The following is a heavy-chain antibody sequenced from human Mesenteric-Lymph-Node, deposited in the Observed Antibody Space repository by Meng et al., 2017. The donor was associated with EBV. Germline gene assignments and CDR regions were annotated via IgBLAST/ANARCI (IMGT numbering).Heavy chain of an antibody. D-gene: IGHD3-10*01. V-gene: IGHV2-5*02. CDR3: AHRPPFGELLDY. J-gene: IGHJ4*02. CDR2: IYWDDDE. Sequence: QVPLQEFGPTLVNPTQPLPLTCTFSCFSLSTFGVGVGWLRQPPGKALEWLAVIYWDDDERYSPSLKSRLTITKDTSKNQVVLKMTDMDPVDTATYYCAHRPPFGELLDYWGQGTLVTVSS. CDR1: CFSLSTFGVG.